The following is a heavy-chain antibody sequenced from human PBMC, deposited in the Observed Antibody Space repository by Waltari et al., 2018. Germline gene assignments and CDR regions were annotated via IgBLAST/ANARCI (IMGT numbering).Heavy chain of an antibody. J-gene: IGHJ6*02. V-gene: IGHV3-74*03. CDR1: VFTSRSFC. CDR3: ARVSRRTYRSPVPGRHYYYGMDV. Sequence: EEQLVESGGGLVQPGDSLRLSCAATVFTSRSFCMNCTRHAPGRGPLWVSRISTDASDTTYADAVKGRFTISRDNARNTLYLQMNRLRAEDTAVYFCARVSRRTYRSPVPGRHYYYGMDVWGQGTTVTVSS. D-gene: IGHD1-1*01. CDR2: ISTDASDT.